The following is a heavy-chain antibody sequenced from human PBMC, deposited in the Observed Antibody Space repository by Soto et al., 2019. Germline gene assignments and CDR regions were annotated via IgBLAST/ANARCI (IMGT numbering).Heavy chain of an antibody. CDR2: IHLGGTT. J-gene: IGHJ5*02. Sequence: QVQLQESGPGLVKPSGTLSLTCAVSCDSITSSAWWSCVRQPPGKGLEWIGEIHLGGTTNYNPSLKSRVTISVDKSKNQFSLILNSVTAADTDIYYCARGDNWRLDLWGQGTLVTVSS. V-gene: IGHV4-4*02. CDR1: CDSITSSAW. CDR3: ARGDNWRLDL. D-gene: IGHD1-20*01.